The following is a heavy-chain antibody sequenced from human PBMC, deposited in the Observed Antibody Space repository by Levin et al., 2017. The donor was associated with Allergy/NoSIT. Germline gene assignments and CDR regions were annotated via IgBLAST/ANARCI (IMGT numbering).Heavy chain of an antibody. CDR3: ATQLVGVDRGAWRYYFDS. Sequence: GGSLRLSCAASGFTFSNYAMSWVRQAPGKGLERISSISSRSEYTFYADSVKGRFTISRDNSKNTLYLQLNRLRVEDTAVYYCATQLVGVDRGAWRYYFDSWGQGALVTVSS. V-gene: IGHV3-23*01. CDR2: ISSRSEYT. J-gene: IGHJ4*02. D-gene: IGHD1-26*01. CDR1: GFTFSNYA.